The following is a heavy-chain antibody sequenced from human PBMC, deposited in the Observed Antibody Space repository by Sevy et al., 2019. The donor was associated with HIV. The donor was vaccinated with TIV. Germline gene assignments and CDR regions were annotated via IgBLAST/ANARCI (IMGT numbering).Heavy chain of an antibody. V-gene: IGHV1-8*01. CDR3: ARGPRCSGGSCTSHWYFDL. J-gene: IGHJ2*01. CDR2: MNPNRGNT. D-gene: IGHD2-15*01. Sequence: ASVKVSCKASGYTFTSYDINWVRQATGQGLEWMGWMNPNRGNTGCAQKFQGRVTMTRKTSISTAYMELSSLRSEDTAVYYCARGPRCSGGSCTSHWYFDLWGRGTLVTVSS. CDR1: GYTFTSYD.